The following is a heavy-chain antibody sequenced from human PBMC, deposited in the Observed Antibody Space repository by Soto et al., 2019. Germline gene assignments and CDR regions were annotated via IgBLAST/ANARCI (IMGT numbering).Heavy chain of an antibody. CDR1: GLTFTTYW. V-gene: IGHV3-7*01. J-gene: IGHJ4*02. Sequence: GGSLRLSCEASGLTFTTYWMSWVRQSPGKGLEWVANINQDGSEEDYVDSVRGRFTIFRDNAKNSVHLQMYSLRAEDTAVYHCATSSDTGYIFDYWGQGTLVTVSS. CDR3: ATSSDTGYIFDY. D-gene: IGHD3-9*01. CDR2: INQDGSEE.